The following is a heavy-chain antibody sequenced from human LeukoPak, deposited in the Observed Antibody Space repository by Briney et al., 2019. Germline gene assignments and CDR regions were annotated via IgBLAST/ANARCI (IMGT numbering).Heavy chain of an antibody. CDR1: GDSVSSNSAA. Sequence: SQTLSLTCAISGDSVSSNSAAWNWIRQSPSRGLEWLGRTYYRSQWYNDYAVSVKSRITINPDTSKNQFSLQLNSVTPEDTAVYYCAREVGFEYSSSPRYYYYYYYMDVWGKGTTVTVSS. CDR2: TYYRSQWYN. V-gene: IGHV6-1*01. D-gene: IGHD6-6*01. J-gene: IGHJ6*03. CDR3: AREVGFEYSSSPRYYYYYYYMDV.